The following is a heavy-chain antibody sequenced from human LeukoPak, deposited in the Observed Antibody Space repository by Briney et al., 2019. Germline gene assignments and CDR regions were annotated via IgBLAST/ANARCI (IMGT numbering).Heavy chain of an antibody. CDR3: ACLRGPSDY. D-gene: IGHD4-17*01. CDR2: ISGSSGTT. Sequence: PGGSLRLSCAASGFTFNNYAMSWVRQAPGKGLEWVSGISGSSGTTYYADSVKGRFTISRDISKNTLYLQMNSLRAEDTAVYYCACLRGPSDYWGQGTLVTVSS. J-gene: IGHJ4*02. CDR1: GFTFNNYA. V-gene: IGHV3-23*01.